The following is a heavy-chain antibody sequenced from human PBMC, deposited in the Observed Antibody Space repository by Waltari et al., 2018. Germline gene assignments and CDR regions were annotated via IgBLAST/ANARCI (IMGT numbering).Heavy chain of an antibody. D-gene: IGHD4-17*01. CDR3: ARDPLNDYGGWDDY. CDR1: GVIFRSIA. V-gene: IGHV3-23*01. Sequence: EVVLFESGGTFVHPGWSLRVSCAASGVIFRSIALSLVRQAPGRGLEWVSSISGSGENTYYAESVKGRFTISRDNSKNTVFLQMNNLRVDDTAIYYCARDPLNDYGGWDDYWGQGTLVTVSS. CDR2: ISGSGENT. J-gene: IGHJ4*02.